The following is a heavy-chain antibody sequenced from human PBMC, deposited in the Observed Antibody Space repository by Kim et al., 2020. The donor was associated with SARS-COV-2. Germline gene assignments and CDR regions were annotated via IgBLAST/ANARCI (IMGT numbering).Heavy chain of an antibody. CDR2: INGDGSVT. V-gene: IGHV3-74*01. D-gene: IGHD6-19*01. Sequence: GGSLRLSCAASGFSFSTNWIHWVRQVPGKGLVWVSRINGDGSVTTYADSVKGRFTISRDNAKNTLYLQMNSLRAEDTAVYSCAGPPGTSAWAMDYWGRGTLVTVSS. CDR1: GFSFSTNW. J-gene: IGHJ4*02. CDR3: AGPPGTSAWAMDY.